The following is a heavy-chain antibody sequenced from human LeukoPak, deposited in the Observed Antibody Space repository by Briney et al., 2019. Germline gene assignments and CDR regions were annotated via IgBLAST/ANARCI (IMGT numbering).Heavy chain of an antibody. CDR1: GGSFSGYY. D-gene: IGHD2-21*01. CDR2: INDSGST. CDR3: ARPGLAYCGADCYSTEGYYFDY. V-gene: IGHV4-34*01. Sequence: SETLSLTCAVYGGSFSGYYWSWIRQPPGKGLEWIGEINDSGSTSYNPSLKSRVTISVDTSKNQFSLRLSSVTAADTAMCYCARPGLAYCGADCYSTEGYYFDYWSQGTLVTVSS. J-gene: IGHJ4*02.